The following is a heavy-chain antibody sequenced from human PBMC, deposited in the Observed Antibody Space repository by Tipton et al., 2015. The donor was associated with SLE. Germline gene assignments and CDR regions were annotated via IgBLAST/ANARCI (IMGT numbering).Heavy chain of an antibody. V-gene: IGHV4-38-2*02. Sequence: LRLSCSVSGYSISSGYYWGWIRQPPGKGLEWIGSLFHSGTTYYNPSLNSRVTILIDTSKNQFSLHLDSVTAADTAVYYCARDAPYYRNAFDIWGQGTMVTVSS. J-gene: IGHJ3*02. CDR1: GYSISSGYY. D-gene: IGHD1-14*01. CDR3: ARDAPYYRNAFDI. CDR2: LFHSGTT.